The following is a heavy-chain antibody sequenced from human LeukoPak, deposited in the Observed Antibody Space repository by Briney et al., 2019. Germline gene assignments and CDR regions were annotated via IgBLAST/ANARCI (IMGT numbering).Heavy chain of an antibody. V-gene: IGHV3-9*01. CDR3: AKEGTQGGAFGI. Sequence: GGSLRLSCAASGFTFDDYAMHWVRQAPGKGLEWVSGISWNSGSIGYADSVKGRFTISRDNAKNSLYLQMNSLRAEDTALYYCAKEGTQGGAFGIWGQGTMVTVSS. CDR2: ISWNSGSI. CDR1: GFTFDDYA. D-gene: IGHD3-16*01. J-gene: IGHJ3*02.